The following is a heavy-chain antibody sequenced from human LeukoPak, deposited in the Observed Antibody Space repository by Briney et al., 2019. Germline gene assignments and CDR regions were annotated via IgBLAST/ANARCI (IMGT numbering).Heavy chain of an antibody. CDR2: ISSSSRYI. D-gene: IGHD1-26*01. CDR1: GFTFSGYS. CDR3: ARVRATGSYPDY. Sequence: GGSLRLSCAASGFTFSGYSMNWVRQAPGKGLEWVSSISSSSRYIYYADSVKGRFTISRDNAKNSLYLQMNSLRAEDTAVYYCARVRATGSYPDYWGQGTLVTVSS. J-gene: IGHJ4*02. V-gene: IGHV3-21*04.